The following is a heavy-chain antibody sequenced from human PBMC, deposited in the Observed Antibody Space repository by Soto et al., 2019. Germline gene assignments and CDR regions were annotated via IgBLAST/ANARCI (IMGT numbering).Heavy chain of an antibody. CDR2: ISGSGGST. CDR3: AKDIDFGSGWYHY. J-gene: IGHJ4*02. V-gene: IGHV3-23*01. Sequence: GGSPRLSCAASGFTFSSYAMSWVRQAPGKGLEWVSAISGSGGSTYYADSVKGRFTISRDNSKNTLYLQMNSLRAEDTAVYYCAKDIDFGSGWYHYWGQGTLVTVSS. D-gene: IGHD6-19*01. CDR1: GFTFSSYA.